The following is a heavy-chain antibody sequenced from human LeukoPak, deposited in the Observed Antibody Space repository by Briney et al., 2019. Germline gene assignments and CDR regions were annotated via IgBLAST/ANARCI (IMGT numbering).Heavy chain of an antibody. J-gene: IGHJ4*02. V-gene: IGHV1-46*01. CDR1: GYTFTSYY. CDR3: ARADGWLQYPTLGY. D-gene: IGHD5-24*01. CDR2: INPSGGST. Sequence: ASVKVSCKASGYTFTSYYMHWVRQAPGQGLEWMGIINPSGGSTSYAQKFQGRVTMTRDTSTSTVYMELSSLRSEHTAVYHCARADGWLQYPTLGYWGQGTLVTVSP.